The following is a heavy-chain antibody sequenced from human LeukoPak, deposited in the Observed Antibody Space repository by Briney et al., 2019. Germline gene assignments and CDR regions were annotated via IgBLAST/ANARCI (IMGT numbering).Heavy chain of an antibody. CDR1: GYTFTGYY. CDR2: INPNSGGT. CDR3: ARDTGNYYNSSGFADY. D-gene: IGHD3-22*01. J-gene: IGHJ4*02. V-gene: IGHV1-2*02. Sequence: ASVKVSCKASGYTFTGYYIHWVRQAPGQGLEWMGWINPNSGGTNFAQKFQGRVTMTRDTSISTVYMELGRLRSDDTAVYYCARDTGNYYNSSGFADYGGQGTLVTVSS.